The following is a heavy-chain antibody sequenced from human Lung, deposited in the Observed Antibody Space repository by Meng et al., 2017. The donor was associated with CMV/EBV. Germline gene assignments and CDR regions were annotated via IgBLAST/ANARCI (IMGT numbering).Heavy chain of an antibody. Sequence: QLVQSGGEVTKPGASVKVSCNASRYTFTNYCSTWVRQAPGQGLEWMGWINAYNGDTNYAQTLQGRVTMTTDTSTSTAYVELRSLRSDDTAVYYCARVEVGITSGDYWGQGTLVTVSS. J-gene: IGHJ4*02. CDR2: INAYNGDT. D-gene: IGHD1-26*01. CDR3: ARVEVGITSGDY. CDR1: RYTFTNYC. V-gene: IGHV1-18*01.